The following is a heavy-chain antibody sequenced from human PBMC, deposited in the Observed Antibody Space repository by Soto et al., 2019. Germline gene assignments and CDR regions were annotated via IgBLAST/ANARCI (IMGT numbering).Heavy chain of an antibody. Sequence: EVQLLESGGGLVQPGGSLRLSCVASSGFTFTYYSMSWVRQAPGKGLEWVAHISGRGDTTNYADSVKGRFTISRDNFKSTLYLQMNSLRADDTAVHYCADPVPAATHYDYYDMDVWGQGTTVTVSS. D-gene: IGHD2-2*01. CDR3: ADPVPAATHYDYYDMDV. CDR1: GFTFTYYS. J-gene: IGHJ6*02. CDR2: ISGRGDTT. V-gene: IGHV3-23*01.